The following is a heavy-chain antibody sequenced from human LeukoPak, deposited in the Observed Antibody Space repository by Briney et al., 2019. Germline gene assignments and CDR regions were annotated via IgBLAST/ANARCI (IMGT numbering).Heavy chain of an antibody. V-gene: IGHV4-34*01. CDR1: GGSFSGYY. CDR3: ARTYYGSAMGFDY. J-gene: IGHJ4*02. CDR2: INHSGST. Sequence: HSETLSLTCAVYGGSFSGYYWSWIRQPPGKGLGWVGGINHSGSTNYNPSLKSRVTISVDTSKNQFSLKLSSVTAADTAVYYCARTYYGSAMGFDYWGQGTLVTVSS. D-gene: IGHD3-10*01.